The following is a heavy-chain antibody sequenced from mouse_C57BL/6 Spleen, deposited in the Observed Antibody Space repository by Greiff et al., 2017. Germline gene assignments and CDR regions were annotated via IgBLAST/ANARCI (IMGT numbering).Heavy chain of an antibody. CDR3: AREGDTDYFDY. D-gene: IGHD3-2*01. Sequence: QVQLQQPGAELVRPGSSVKLSCKASGYTFTSYWMHWVKQRPIQGLEWIGNIDPSDSETHYNQKFKDKATLTVDKSSSTAYMQLSSLTSEDSAVXYCAREGDTDYFDYWGQGTTLTVSS. V-gene: IGHV1-52*01. CDR2: IDPSDSET. J-gene: IGHJ2*01. CDR1: GYTFTSYW.